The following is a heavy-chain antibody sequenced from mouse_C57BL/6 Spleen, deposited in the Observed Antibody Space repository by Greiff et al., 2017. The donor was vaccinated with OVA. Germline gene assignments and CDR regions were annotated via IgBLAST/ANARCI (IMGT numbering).Heavy chain of an antibody. CDR2: IDPENGDT. CDR1: GFNIKDDY. D-gene: IGHD1-1*01. V-gene: IGHV14-4*01. Sequence: EVKLLESGAELVRPGASVKLSCTASGFNIKDDYMHWVKQRPEQGLEWIGWIDPENGDTEYASKFQGKATITADTSSNTAYLQLSSLTSEDTAVYYCTTTVVDWYVDGGGTGTTVTVSS. J-gene: IGHJ1*03. CDR3: TTTVVDWYVDG.